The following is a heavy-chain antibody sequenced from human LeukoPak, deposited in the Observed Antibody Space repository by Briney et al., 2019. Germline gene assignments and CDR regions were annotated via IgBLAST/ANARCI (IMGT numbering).Heavy chain of an antibody. Sequence: SQTLSLTCTVSGGSISSGGYYWSWIRQPPGKGLGWIGYIYHSGSTYYNPSLKSRVTISVDRSKNQFSLKLSSVTAADTAVYYCARARNLDGYCSSTSCYGFDYWGQGTLVTVSS. J-gene: IGHJ4*02. CDR1: GGSISSGGYY. D-gene: IGHD2-2*03. CDR2: IYHSGST. V-gene: IGHV4-30-2*01. CDR3: ARARNLDGYCSSTSCYGFDY.